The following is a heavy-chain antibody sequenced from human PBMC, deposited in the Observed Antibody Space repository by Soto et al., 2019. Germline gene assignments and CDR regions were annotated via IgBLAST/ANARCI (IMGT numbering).Heavy chain of an antibody. CDR2: VYYRGRT. V-gene: IGHV4-39*02. D-gene: IGHD3-22*01. CDR3: ARIDSSGGLDS. J-gene: IGHJ1*01. Sequence: QLQLQESGPGLVEPSETLSLTCIVSGGSVSSSSYYWGWIHQPPGKGLEWIGSVYYRGRTYYSPSFESRVTMSVDMSKNHFSLNLSSVTAADTAVYYCARIDSSGGLDSWGQGILVTVSS. CDR1: GGSVSSSSYY.